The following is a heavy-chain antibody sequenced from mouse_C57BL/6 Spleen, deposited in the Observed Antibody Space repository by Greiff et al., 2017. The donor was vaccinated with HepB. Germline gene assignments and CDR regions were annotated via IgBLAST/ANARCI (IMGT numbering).Heavy chain of an antibody. D-gene: IGHD2-5*01. V-gene: IGHV1-64*01. CDR3: ANAYYSNYAWFAY. CDR1: GYTFTSYW. Sequence: VQLQQPGAELVKPGASVKLSCKASGYTFTSYWMHWVKQRPGQGLEWIGMIHPNSGSTNYNEKFKSKATLTVDKSSSTAYMQLSSLTSEDSAVYYCANAYYSNYAWFAYWGQGTLVTVSA. J-gene: IGHJ3*01. CDR2: IHPNSGST.